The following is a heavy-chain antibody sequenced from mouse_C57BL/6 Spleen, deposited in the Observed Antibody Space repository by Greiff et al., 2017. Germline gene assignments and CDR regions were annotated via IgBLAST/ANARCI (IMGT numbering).Heavy chain of an antibody. Sequence: QVQLQQPGAELVMPGASVKLSCKASGYTFTSYWMHWVKQRPGQGLEWIGEIDPSDGYTTYNQKFNGKSTLTVDNSSRTAYMQLSSLTSEDSAVYYCARVGTTVVAHYYAMDDWGQGTSVTVST. D-gene: IGHD1-1*01. CDR3: ARVGTTVVAHYYAMDD. V-gene: IGHV1-69*01. CDR1: GYTFTSYW. J-gene: IGHJ4*01. CDR2: IDPSDGYT.